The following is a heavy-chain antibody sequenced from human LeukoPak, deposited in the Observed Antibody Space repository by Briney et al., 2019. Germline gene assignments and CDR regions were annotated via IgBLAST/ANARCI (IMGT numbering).Heavy chain of an antibody. J-gene: IGHJ4*02. CDR1: GFTFSRYG. CDR2: ISYDGSNK. V-gene: IGHV3-30*18. D-gene: IGHD2-2*01. CDR3: AKSAYQYQLLWDYFDY. Sequence: GSLRLSCAASGFTFSRYGMHWVRQAPGKGLEWVAVISYDGSNKYYEDSVKGRFTISRDNSKNTLYLQMNSLRAEDTAVYYCAKSAYQYQLLWDYFDYWGQGTLVTVS.